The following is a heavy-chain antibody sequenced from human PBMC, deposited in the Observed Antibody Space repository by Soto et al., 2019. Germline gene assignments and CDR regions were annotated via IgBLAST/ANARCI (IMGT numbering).Heavy chain of an antibody. CDR3: ARTGRA. CDR2: TRNKANSYTT. CDR1: GFTFSDHY. Sequence: EVQLVESGGGLVQPGGSLRLSCAASGFTFSDHYMDWVRQAPGKGLEWVGRTRNKANSYTTEYAASVKGRFTISRDDSKNSLYLQMNSLKTEDMAVYYCARTGRAWGQGTLVTVSS. V-gene: IGHV3-72*01. J-gene: IGHJ4*02.